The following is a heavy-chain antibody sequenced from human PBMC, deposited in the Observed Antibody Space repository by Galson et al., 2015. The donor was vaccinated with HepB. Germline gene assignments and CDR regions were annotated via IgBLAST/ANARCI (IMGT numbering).Heavy chain of an antibody. CDR1: GGSISSYY. V-gene: IGHV4-59*01. CDR3: ARTETDAFDI. Sequence: ETLSLTCTVSGGSISSYYWSWIRQPPGKGLEWIGYIYYSGSTNYNPSLKSRVTISVDTSKNQFSLKLSSVTAADTAVYYCARTETDAFDIWGQGTMVTVSS. D-gene: IGHD5-24*01. J-gene: IGHJ3*02. CDR2: IYYSGST.